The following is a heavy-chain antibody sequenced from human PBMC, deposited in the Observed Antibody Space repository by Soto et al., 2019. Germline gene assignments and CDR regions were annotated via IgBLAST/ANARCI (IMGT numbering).Heavy chain of an antibody. CDR3: AKDLGLDSSGWRALYLQH. Sequence: QVQLVESGGGVVQPGRSLRLSCAASGFPFSSYGMHWVRHAPGKGLEWLAIISFDGSDRYFSDSVKGRFTISRDNSKNTLYLQMNSLRPEDTAVYYCAKDLGLDSSGWRALYLQHWCPGNLVSVSS. J-gene: IGHJ1*01. CDR1: GFPFSSYG. D-gene: IGHD6-19*01. V-gene: IGHV3-30*18. CDR2: ISFDGSDR.